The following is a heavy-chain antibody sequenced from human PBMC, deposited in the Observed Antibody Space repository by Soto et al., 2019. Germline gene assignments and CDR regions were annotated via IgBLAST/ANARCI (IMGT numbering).Heavy chain of an antibody. CDR2: ISYDGSNK. Sequence: TGGSLRLSCAASGFTFSSSAMHLVRQAPGKGLEWVAVISYDGSNKYYADSVKGRFTISRDNSKNTLYLQMNSLRAEDTAVYYCASGGSSSWYPEPFDYWGQGTLVTVSS. J-gene: IGHJ4*02. V-gene: IGHV3-30-3*01. CDR3: ASGGSSSWYPEPFDY. CDR1: GFTFSSSA. D-gene: IGHD6-13*01.